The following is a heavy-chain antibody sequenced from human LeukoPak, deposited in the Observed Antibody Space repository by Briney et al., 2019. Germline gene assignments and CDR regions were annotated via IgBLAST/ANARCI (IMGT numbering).Heavy chain of an antibody. Sequence: GASLRLSCAASGFTFSSYAMSWVRQAPGKGLEWVSAISGSGGSTYYADSVKGRLTISRDNSKNTLYLQMNSLRAEDTAVYYCAKDQTYDFWSGSPVWFDPWGQGTLSPSPQ. V-gene: IGHV3-23*01. J-gene: IGHJ5*02. CDR2: ISGSGGST. D-gene: IGHD3-3*01. CDR3: AKDQTYDFWSGSPVWFDP. CDR1: GFTFSSYA.